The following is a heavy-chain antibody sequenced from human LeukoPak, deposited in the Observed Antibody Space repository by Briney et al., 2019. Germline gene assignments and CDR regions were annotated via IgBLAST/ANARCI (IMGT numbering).Heavy chain of an antibody. CDR3: AKQDGDFTGLDY. J-gene: IGHJ4*02. V-gene: IGHV3-30*02. CDR2: IRYDGSNT. Sequence: PGGSLRLSCAASGFTFSSNGMHWVRQAPGKGLEWVAFIRYDGSNTYYADSVKGRFTITRDNSKNTRYLQMNSLRAEDTAVYYCAKQDGDFTGLDYWGRGTLVTVSS. D-gene: IGHD4-17*01. CDR1: GFTFSSNG.